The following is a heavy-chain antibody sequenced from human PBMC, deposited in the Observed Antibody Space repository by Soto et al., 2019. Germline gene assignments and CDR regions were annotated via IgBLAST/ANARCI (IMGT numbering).Heavy chain of an antibody. CDR2: ISSDGST. CDR1: GFTFSSYA. D-gene: IGHD1-7*01. J-gene: IGHJ5*01. Sequence: PGGSLRLSCAASGFTFSSYAMSWVRQAPGKGLEWVSGISSDGSTYHVDSVKGRFTISRDNSKNTPYLQLNSLRADDTAVYYCAPAGNSVLDSWGQGTVLPVSA. V-gene: IGHV3-23*01. CDR3: APAGNSVLDS.